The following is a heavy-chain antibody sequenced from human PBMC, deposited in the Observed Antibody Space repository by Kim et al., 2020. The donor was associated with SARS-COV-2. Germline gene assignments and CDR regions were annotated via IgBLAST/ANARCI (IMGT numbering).Heavy chain of an antibody. V-gene: IGHV4-39*01. D-gene: IGHD3-3*01. CDR1: GGSISSSSYY. Sequence: SETLSLTCTVSGGSISSSSYYWGWIRQPPGKGLEWIGSIYYSGSTYYNPSLKSRVTISVDTSKNQFSLKLSSVTAADTAVYYCARQVGAGYDFWSGSQRHAFDYWGQGTLVTVSS. CDR3: ARQVGAGYDFWSGSQRHAFDY. CDR2: IYYSGST. J-gene: IGHJ4*02.